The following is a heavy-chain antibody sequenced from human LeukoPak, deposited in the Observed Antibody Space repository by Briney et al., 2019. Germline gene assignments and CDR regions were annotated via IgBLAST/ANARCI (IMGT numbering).Heavy chain of an antibody. CDR2: ISSSSSII. Sequence: GGSLRLSCAASGFTFSSYSMNWVRQAPGKGLEWVSYISSSSSIIYYADSVKGRFTVSRDNAKNSLYLQMNSLRAEDTAVYYCTTDTSSGYSSSWYGLDWFDPWGQGTLVTVSS. CDR1: GFTFSSYS. CDR3: TTDTSSGYSSSWYGLDWFDP. J-gene: IGHJ5*02. D-gene: IGHD6-13*01. V-gene: IGHV3-48*01.